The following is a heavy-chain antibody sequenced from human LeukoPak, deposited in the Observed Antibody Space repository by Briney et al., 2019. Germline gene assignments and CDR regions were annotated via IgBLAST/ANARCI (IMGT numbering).Heavy chain of an antibody. V-gene: IGHV7-4-1*02. J-gene: IGHJ5*02. CDR1: GYTLSSYA. CDR3: ARHYWGNYYDPYNWFDP. D-gene: IGHD3-10*01. Sequence: GASVKVSCKASGYTLSSYAMNWVRQAPGQGLEWMGWINTNTGNPTYAQGFTGRFVFSLDTSVSTAYLQISSLKAEDTAVYYCARHYWGNYYDPYNWFDPWGQGTLVTVSS. CDR2: INTNTGNP.